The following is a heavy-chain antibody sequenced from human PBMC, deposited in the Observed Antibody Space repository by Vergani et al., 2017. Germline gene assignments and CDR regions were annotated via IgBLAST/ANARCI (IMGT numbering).Heavy chain of an antibody. J-gene: IGHJ6*02. D-gene: IGHD6-13*01. CDR2: IRSKAYGGTT. Sequence: EVQLVESGGGLVQPGRSLRLSCTASGFTFGDYAMSWVRPAPGKGLEWVGFIRSKAYGGTTEYAASVKGRFTISRDDSKSIAYLQMNSPKTEDTAVYYCTRATGGSSWYRSARGMTYGMDVWGQGTTVTVSS. CDR1: GFTFGDYA. V-gene: IGHV3-49*04. CDR3: TRATGGSSWYRSARGMTYGMDV.